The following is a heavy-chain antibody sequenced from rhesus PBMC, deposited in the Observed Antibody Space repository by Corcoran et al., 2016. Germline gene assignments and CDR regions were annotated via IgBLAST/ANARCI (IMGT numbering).Heavy chain of an antibody. J-gene: IGHJ6*01. CDR2: IYGSSGST. D-gene: IGHD6S26*01. CDR3: ARGYSSGWSYNYGLDS. CDR1: GYSISSNY. V-gene: IGHV4-147*01. Sequence: QVQLQESGPGLVKPSETLSLTCAVSGYSISSNYWSWIRQPPGKGLEWIGYIYGSSGSTYYNPSLKRRVTSSTETSKNQFSLKLSSVTAADTAVYYCARGYSSGWSYNYGLDSWGQGVVVTVSS.